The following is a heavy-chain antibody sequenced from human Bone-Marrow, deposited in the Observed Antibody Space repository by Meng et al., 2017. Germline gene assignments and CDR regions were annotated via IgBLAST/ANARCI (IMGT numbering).Heavy chain of an antibody. Sequence: ASVKVSCKASGYTFTNHFIHWMRQAPGQGLEWMGRINPNSGGTNFALKFQGRVTMTSDTSINTASMELSRLRSEDTAVYYCARVAGGYSGVFDSWGQGTLVTVSS. V-gene: IGHV1-2*06. CDR1: GYTFTNHF. J-gene: IGHJ4*02. CDR3: ARVAGGYSGVFDS. D-gene: IGHD1-26*01. CDR2: INPNSGGT.